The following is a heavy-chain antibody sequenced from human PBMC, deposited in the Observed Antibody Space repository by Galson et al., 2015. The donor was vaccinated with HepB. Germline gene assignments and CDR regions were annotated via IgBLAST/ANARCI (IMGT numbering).Heavy chain of an antibody. CDR3: AKGYGLFGS. CDR2: ITGKGDST. V-gene: IGHV3-23*01. Sequence: SLRLSCAASGFAFDSHVMSWVRQAPGRGLEWISGITGKGDSTFYADSVKGRFTVSKDNSNNMLYLQMNSLRAEDAGLYFCAKGYGLFGSWGQGILVTVSS. D-gene: IGHD5-18*01. CDR1: GFAFDSHV. J-gene: IGHJ5*01.